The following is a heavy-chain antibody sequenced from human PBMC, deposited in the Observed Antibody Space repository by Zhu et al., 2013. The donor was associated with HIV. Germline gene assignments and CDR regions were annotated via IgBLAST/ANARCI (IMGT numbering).Heavy chain of an antibody. CDR1: GGTFSSYA. D-gene: IGHD5-12*01. J-gene: IGHJ6*02. CDR2: IIPIFGTA. CDR3: ARDLLVATITDPAKYYYYGMDV. Sequence: QVQLVQSGAEVKKPGSSVKVSCKASGGTFSSYAISWVRQAPGQGLEWMGGIIPIFGTANYAQKFQGRVTITADKSTSTAYMELSSLRSEDTAVYYCARDLLVATITDPAKYYYYGMDVWGRRDRRSPSP. V-gene: IGHV1-69*06.